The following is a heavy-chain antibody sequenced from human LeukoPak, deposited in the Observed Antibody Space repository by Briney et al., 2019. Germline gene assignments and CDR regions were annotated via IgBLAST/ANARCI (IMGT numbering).Heavy chain of an antibody. D-gene: IGHD3-10*01. V-gene: IGHV4-61*05. J-gene: IGHJ6*03. CDR3: ARSAAGGSGSYYNVYYYYYMDV. Sequence: SETLSLTCTVSGGSISSSSYYWGWIRQPPGKGLEWIGYIYYSGSTNYNPSLKSRVTISVDTSKNQFSLKLSSVTAADTAVYYCARSAAGGSGSYYNVYYYYYMDVWGKGTTVTVSS. CDR2: IYYSGST. CDR1: GGSISSSSYY.